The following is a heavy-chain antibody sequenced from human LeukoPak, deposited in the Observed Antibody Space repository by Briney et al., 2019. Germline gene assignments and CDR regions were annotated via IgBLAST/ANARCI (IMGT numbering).Heavy chain of an antibody. D-gene: IGHD6-19*01. CDR1: GGSISSGSYY. CDR2: IYTSGST. Sequence: PSETLSLTCTVSGGSISSGSYYWSWIRQPAGKGLEWIGRIYTSGSTNYNPSLKSRVTISVDTSKNQFSLKLSSVTAADTAVYYCARSSWYSSGWYYYWGQGTLVTVSS. J-gene: IGHJ4*02. CDR3: ARSSWYSSGWYYY. V-gene: IGHV4-61*02.